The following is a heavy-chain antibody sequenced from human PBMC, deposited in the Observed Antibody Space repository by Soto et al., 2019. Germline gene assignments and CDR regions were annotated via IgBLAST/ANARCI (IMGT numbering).Heavy chain of an antibody. J-gene: IGHJ5*02. V-gene: IGHV3-30-3*01. D-gene: IGHD6-19*01. Sequence: PGGSLRLSCAASGFTFSSYAMHWVRQAPGKGLEWVAVISYDGSNKYYADSVKGRFTISRDNSKNTLYLQMNSLRAEDTAVYYCARDEVAGTLNWFDPWGQGTLVTVSS. CDR3: ARDEVAGTLNWFDP. CDR1: GFTFSSYA. CDR2: ISYDGSNK.